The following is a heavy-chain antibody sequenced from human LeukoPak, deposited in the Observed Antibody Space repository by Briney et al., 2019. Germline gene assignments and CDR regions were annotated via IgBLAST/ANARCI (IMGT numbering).Heavy chain of an antibody. CDR1: GGSFSGYY. CDR2: INHSGST. CDR3: ARGQLTYYYDSSGYSNWFDP. Sequence: SETLSLTCAVYGGSFSGYYWSWIRQPPGKGLEWIGEINHSGSTNYNPSLKSRVTISVDTSKNQFSLKLSSVTAADTAVYYCARGQLTYYYDSSGYSNWFDPWGQGTLVTVSS. V-gene: IGHV4-34*01. J-gene: IGHJ5*02. D-gene: IGHD3-22*01.